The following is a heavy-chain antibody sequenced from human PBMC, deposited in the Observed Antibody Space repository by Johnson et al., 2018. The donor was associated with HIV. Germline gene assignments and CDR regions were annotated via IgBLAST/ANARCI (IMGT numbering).Heavy chain of an antibody. CDR3: ARSRDCSGGSCPDGFDI. Sequence: VQLVESGGGLVQPGGSLRLSCTASGFTFSDFRMSWVRQAPGRGLEWVANINVDGREKYYVDSVEGRFTISRDNAKNSLFLQMNSLRAGDTAVYYCARSRDCSGGSCPDGFDIWGQGTKVIVSS. CDR2: INVDGREK. D-gene: IGHD2-15*01. V-gene: IGHV3-7*01. CDR1: GFTFSDFR. J-gene: IGHJ3*02.